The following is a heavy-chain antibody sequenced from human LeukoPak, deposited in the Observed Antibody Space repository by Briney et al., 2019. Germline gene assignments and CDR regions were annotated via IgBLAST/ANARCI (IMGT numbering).Heavy chain of an antibody. CDR2: IYYSGST. J-gene: IGHJ4*02. Sequence: PSETLSLTCTVSGGSISSGGYYWSWIRQHPGKGLEWIGYIYYSGSTYYNPSLKSRVTISVDMSKNLFSLKLSSVTAADTAVYYCAGGTRGSGTYAFDYWGQGTLVTVSS. V-gene: IGHV4-61*08. CDR1: GGSISSGGYY. D-gene: IGHD1-26*01. CDR3: AGGTRGSGTYAFDY.